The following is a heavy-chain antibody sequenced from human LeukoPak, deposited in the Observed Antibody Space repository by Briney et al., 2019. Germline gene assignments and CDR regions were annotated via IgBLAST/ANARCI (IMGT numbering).Heavy chain of an antibody. CDR3: AREIVGYCSGGSCPTHWYFDL. CDR1: GGSISSSSYY. D-gene: IGHD2-15*01. Sequence: SETLSLTCTVSGGSISSSSYYWGWIRQPPGKGLEWIGYIYYSGSTNYNPSLKSRVTISVDTSKNQFSLKLSSVTAADTAVYYCAREIVGYCSGGSCPTHWYFDLWGRGTLVTVSS. CDR2: IYYSGST. J-gene: IGHJ2*01. V-gene: IGHV4-61*01.